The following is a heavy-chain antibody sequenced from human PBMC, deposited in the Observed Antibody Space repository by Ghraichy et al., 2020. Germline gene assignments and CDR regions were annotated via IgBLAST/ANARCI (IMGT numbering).Heavy chain of an antibody. J-gene: IGHJ4*02. V-gene: IGHV3-23*01. CDR3: AKVMSPFYGKSCDY. CDR2: ISDGGGST. D-gene: IGHD2/OR15-2a*01. CDR1: GFTFSSYA. Sequence: GGSLRLSCAASGFTFSSYAMTWVRQAPGKGLEWVSAISDGGGSTNYADSVKGRFTISRDNSKNTLYLQMNSLRAEDTAVYYCAKVMSPFYGKSCDYWGQGSLVTVSS.